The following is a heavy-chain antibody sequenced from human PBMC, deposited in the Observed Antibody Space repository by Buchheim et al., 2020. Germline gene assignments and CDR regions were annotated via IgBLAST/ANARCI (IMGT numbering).Heavy chain of an antibody. V-gene: IGHV3-48*02. CDR2: IRSSSTAM. D-gene: IGHD7-27*01. Sequence: EVQMVDSGGGLVQPGGSLRLSCAASGFNFGASAMNWFRHAPGRGLEWISHIRSSSTAMYYTDSVRGRFTISRADARNSLYLQMDSLRDDETAVYFCATWAFYHGVDVWGQGT. J-gene: IGHJ6*02. CDR1: GFNFGASA. CDR3: ATWAFYHGVDV.